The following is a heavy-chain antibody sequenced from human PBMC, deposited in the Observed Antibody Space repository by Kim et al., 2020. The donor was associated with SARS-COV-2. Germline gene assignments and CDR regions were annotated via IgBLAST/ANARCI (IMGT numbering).Heavy chain of an antibody. J-gene: IGHJ6*04. Sequence: ASVKVSCKASGYTFTNYGISWVRQAPGQGLEWMGWISAYNGYTNYAQKLQGRVTMTRDTSTTTVYMELGSLRSDDTAVYYCTRGSVVRGVIGLISPYYYYVMDVWGKGTTVTVSS. V-gene: IGHV1-18*01. CDR3: TRGSVVRGVIGLISPYYYYVMDV. CDR2: ISAYNGYT. D-gene: IGHD3-10*01. CDR1: GYTFTNYG.